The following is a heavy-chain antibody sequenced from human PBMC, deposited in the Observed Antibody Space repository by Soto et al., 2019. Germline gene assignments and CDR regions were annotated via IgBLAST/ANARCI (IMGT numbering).Heavy chain of an antibody. D-gene: IGHD6-13*01. CDR2: INAGNGNT. Sequence: GASVKVSCKASGYTFTSYAMHWVRQAPGQRLEWMGWINAGNGNTKYSQKFQGRVTITRDTSASTAYMELSSLRSEDTAVYYCAQSGSSWYSYYYYGMDVWGQGTKVTVSS. CDR3: AQSGSSWYSYYYYGMDV. J-gene: IGHJ6*02. CDR1: GYTFTSYA. V-gene: IGHV1-3*01.